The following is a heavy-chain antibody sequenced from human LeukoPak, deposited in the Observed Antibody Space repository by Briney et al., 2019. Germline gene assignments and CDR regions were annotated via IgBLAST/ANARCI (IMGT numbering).Heavy chain of an antibody. V-gene: IGHV1-2*02. D-gene: IGHD2-2*01. Sequence: ASVKVSCKASGYTFTGYYMHWVRQAPGQGLEWMGWINPNNGGTNYAQKFQGRVTMTRDTSISTAYMALSRLTSDDTAVYYCARGRGSTSSNFDYWGQGTLVTVSS. CDR1: GYTFTGYY. CDR3: ARGRGSTSSNFDY. J-gene: IGHJ4*02. CDR2: INPNNGGT.